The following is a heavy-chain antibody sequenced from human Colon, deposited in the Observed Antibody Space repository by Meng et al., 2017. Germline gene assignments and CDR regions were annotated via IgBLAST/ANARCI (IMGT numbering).Heavy chain of an antibody. CDR1: GFTFSTYN. D-gene: IGHD3-16*02. CDR2: ISSSSRYI. V-gene: IGHV3-21*01. Sequence: GGSLRLSCAASGFTFSTYNMHGVRQAPGKGLEWVSSISSSSRYIYYADSVKGRFTIPRDNAKNTLYLQMNSLRAEDTAVYYCARERQYRNYFDYWGQGTLVTVSS. J-gene: IGHJ4*02. CDR3: ARERQYRNYFDY.